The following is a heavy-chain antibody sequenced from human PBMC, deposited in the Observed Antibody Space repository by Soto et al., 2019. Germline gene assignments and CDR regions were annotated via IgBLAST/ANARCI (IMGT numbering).Heavy chain of an antibody. Sequence: APVKVSCKASGYTFTNSGISWVRQAPGQGLEWMGWISAYNGNTNYAQKLQGRVTMTTDTSTSTAYMELRSLRSDDTAVYYCARDVGMLGDPWGQGTLVTVSS. CDR3: ARDVGMLGDP. CDR1: GYTFTNSG. D-gene: IGHD1-26*01. CDR2: ISAYNGNT. V-gene: IGHV1-18*01. J-gene: IGHJ5*02.